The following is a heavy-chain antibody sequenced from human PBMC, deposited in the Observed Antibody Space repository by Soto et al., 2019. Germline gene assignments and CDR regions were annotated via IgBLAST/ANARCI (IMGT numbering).Heavy chain of an antibody. Sequence: EVQLVESGGGLVKPGGSLRLSCAASGFTFSSYSMNWVRQAPGKGLEWVSSITSSSSYINYADSVKGRFTISRDNAKNSLYLQTTSLRAEDTAVYYCARATVTTGRIGDFDMWGQGTMVPVSS. V-gene: IGHV3-21*01. CDR3: ARATVTTGRIGDFDM. CDR1: GFTFSSYS. D-gene: IGHD4-17*01. J-gene: IGHJ3*02. CDR2: ITSSSSYI.